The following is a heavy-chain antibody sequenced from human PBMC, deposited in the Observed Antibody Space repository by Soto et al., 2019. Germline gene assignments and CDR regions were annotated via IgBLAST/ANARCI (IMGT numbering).Heavy chain of an antibody. CDR2: IKSKADGGTI. V-gene: IGHV3-15*01. Sequence: EVQLVESGGGLVKPGGSLRLSCAASGFTFSKAWMTWVLQAPGKGLEWVGRIKSKADGGTIDYAAPVTGRFTISRDDSKNTLYLQMNSLKTEDTALYSCTAAYSYISSLYFDYWGQGALVFVSS. CDR3: TAAYSYISSLYFDY. J-gene: IGHJ4*02. CDR1: GFTFSKAW. D-gene: IGHD6-19*01.